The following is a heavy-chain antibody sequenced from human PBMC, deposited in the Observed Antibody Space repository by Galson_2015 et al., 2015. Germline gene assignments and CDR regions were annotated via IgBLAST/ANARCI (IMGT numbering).Heavy chain of an antibody. V-gene: IGHV1-46*01. D-gene: IGHD5-12*01. Sequence: SVKVSCKASGYTFSNYHIHWVRQAPGQGLEWMGIVTPGSGATSYAEKFQGRVIMTGDMSTTTAFLELSSLRSDDTALYYRARETPATGYGDHWGQGTLVTVSS. J-gene: IGHJ4*02. CDR3: ARETPATGYGDH. CDR2: VTPGSGAT. CDR1: GYTFSNYH.